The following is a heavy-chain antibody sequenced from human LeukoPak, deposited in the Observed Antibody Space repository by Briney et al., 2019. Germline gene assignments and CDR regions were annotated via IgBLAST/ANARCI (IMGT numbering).Heavy chain of an antibody. V-gene: IGHV4-59*01. CDR3: AGGNFYDSRGHPYHFHF. J-gene: IGHJ4*02. D-gene: IGHD3-22*01. CDR2: IYYSENT. CDR1: GVSISSYY. Sequence: SETLSLTCTVSGVSISSYYWSWIRQPPGKGLEWIGYIYYSENTNYNSSLKSRVTISEDTSKNQFSLKLTSVTAADTAVYYCAGGNFYDSRGHPYHFHFWGQGTLVSVSS.